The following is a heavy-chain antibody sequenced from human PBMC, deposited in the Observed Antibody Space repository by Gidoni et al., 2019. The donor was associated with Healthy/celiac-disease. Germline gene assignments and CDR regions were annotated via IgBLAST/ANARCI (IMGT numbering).Heavy chain of an antibody. Sequence: EVQLVESGGGLVKPGGSLRLSCAASVFPFSSDSMNFVRQATGKGRAWVSSISSSSSYIYYADSVKGRFTISRDNAKNSLYLQMNSLRAEDTAVYYCARDLKFVAVGGGYWGQGTLVTVSS. CDR3: ARDLKFVAVGGGY. J-gene: IGHJ4*02. CDR2: ISSSSSYI. V-gene: IGHV3-21*01. CDR1: VFPFSSDS. D-gene: IGHD6-19*01.